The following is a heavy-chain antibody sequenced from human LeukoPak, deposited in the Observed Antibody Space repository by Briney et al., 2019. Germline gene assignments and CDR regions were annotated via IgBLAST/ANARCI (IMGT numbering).Heavy chain of an antibody. CDR2: IKSKTDGGTT. J-gene: IGHJ4*02. V-gene: IGHV3-15*01. D-gene: IGHD4-17*01. CDR3: TTGALLRLDYYFDY. Sequence: GGSLRLSCAASGFTFSNAWMSWVRQAPGKGLEWVGRIKSKTDGGTTDYAAPVKGRFTISRDDSKNTLYLQMNSLKTEDTAVYYCTTGALLRLDYYFDYWGQGTLVTVSS. CDR1: GFTFSNAW.